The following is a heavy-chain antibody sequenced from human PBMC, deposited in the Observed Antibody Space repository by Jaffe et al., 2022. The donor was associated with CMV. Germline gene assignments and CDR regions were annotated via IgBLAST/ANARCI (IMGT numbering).Heavy chain of an antibody. Sequence: QVQLVESGGGVVQPGRSLRLSCAASGFTFSSYGMHWVRQAPGKGLEWVAVIWYDGSNKYYADSVKGRFTISRDNSKNTLYLQMNSLRAEDTAVYYCARDGDIVATYRANWFDPWGQGTLVTVSS. V-gene: IGHV3-33*01. CDR3: ARDGDIVATYRANWFDP. D-gene: IGHD5-12*01. CDR2: IWYDGSNK. J-gene: IGHJ5*02. CDR1: GFTFSSYG.